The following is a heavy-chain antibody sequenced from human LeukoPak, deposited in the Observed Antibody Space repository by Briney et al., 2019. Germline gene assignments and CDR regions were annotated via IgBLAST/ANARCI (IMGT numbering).Heavy chain of an antibody. CDR1: GGSINTYF. D-gene: IGHD6-25*01. J-gene: IGHJ4*02. Sequence: SETLSLTCTVSGGSINTYFWNWIRQPAGKGLEWIGRVYSTGSTKYNPSLESQVTMSVDTSKNQFSLKLTSVTAADTAIYYCARDPSGHGYFDYWGREPWSPSPQ. CDR3: ARDPSGHGYFDY. CDR2: VYSTGST. V-gene: IGHV4-4*07.